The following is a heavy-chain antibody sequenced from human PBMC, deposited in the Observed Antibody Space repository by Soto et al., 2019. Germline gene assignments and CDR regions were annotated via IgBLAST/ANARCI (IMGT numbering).Heavy chain of an antibody. CDR2: ISQTGIT. D-gene: IGHD3-10*01. J-gene: IGHJ5*02. CDR3: ARAVAPYFGPWFDP. V-gene: IGHV4-30-2*01. CDR1: GGSITSGNSYS. Sequence: QQQLQESGSGLVKPSQTLSLTCAVSGGSITSGNSYSWSWLRQPPGKGLEWIGSISQTGITSYNPSLKSRLTMSVDKSKNQFSLRLSSVTAADMAVYYCARAVAPYFGPWFDPWGQGILVTVSS.